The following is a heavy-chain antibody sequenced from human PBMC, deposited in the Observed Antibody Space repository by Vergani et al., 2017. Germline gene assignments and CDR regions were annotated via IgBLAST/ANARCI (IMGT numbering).Heavy chain of an antibody. D-gene: IGHD6-19*01. Sequence: VQMVESGGGVVQPGRSLRLSCAASGFTFSNYGMHWVRQASGKGLEWVGRIRSKANSYATAYAASVKGRFTISRDDSKNTAYLQMNRLKTEDTAVYYCTSQSIAVAGPAADYWGQGTLVTVSS. CDR1: GFTFSNYG. V-gene: IGHV3-73*01. J-gene: IGHJ4*02. CDR3: TSQSIAVAGPAADY. CDR2: IRSKANSYAT.